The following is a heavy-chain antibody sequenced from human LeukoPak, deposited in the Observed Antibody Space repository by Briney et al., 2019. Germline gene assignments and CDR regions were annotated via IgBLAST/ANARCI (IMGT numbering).Heavy chain of an antibody. CDR3: APKPDYYDSSGYIT. D-gene: IGHD3-22*01. Sequence: GGSLRLSCAASGFTFSSYAMSWVRQAPGKGLEWVSAISVSGGSTYYADSVKGRFTISRDNSKNTLYLQMNSLRAEDTAVYYCAPKPDYYDSSGYITWGQGTLVTVSS. CDR2: ISVSGGST. J-gene: IGHJ5*02. CDR1: GFTFSSYA. V-gene: IGHV3-23*01.